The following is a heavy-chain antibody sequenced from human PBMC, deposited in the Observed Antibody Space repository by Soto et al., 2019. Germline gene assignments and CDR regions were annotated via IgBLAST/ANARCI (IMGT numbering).Heavy chain of an antibody. CDR1: GGSISSGDYY. Sequence: SETLSLTCTVSGGSISSGDYYWSWIRQPPGKGLEWIGYIYYSGSTYYNPSLKSRVTISVDTSKNQFSLKLSSVTAADTAVYYCARGTIFGVVIPWGQGTLVTVSS. D-gene: IGHD3-3*01. CDR3: ARGTIFGVVIP. J-gene: IGHJ5*02. CDR2: IYYSGST. V-gene: IGHV4-30-4*01.